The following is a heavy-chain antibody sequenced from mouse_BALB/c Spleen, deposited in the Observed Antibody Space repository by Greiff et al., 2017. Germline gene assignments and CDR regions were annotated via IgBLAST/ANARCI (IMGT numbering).Heavy chain of an antibody. V-gene: IGHV2-9*02. CDR3: AREFFGSSSYYFDY. D-gene: IGHD1-1*01. CDR2: IWAGGST. J-gene: IGHJ2*01. Sequence: VMLVESGPGLVAPSQSLSITCTVSGFSLTSYGVHWVRQPPGKGLEWLGVIWAGGSTNYNSALMSRLSISKDNSKSQVFLKMNSLQTDDTAMYYCAREFFGSSSYYFDYWGQGTTLTVSS. CDR1: GFSLTSYG.